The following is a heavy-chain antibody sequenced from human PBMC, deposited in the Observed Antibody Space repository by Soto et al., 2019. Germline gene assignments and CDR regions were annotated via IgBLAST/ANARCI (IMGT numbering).Heavy chain of an antibody. CDR2: IYPSGST. J-gene: IGHJ4*02. CDR3: VRGRSYSVYDF. CDR1: GGSISGHA. Sequence: SETLSLTCTVSGGSISGHAWIWVRQPAGRGLEWIGHIYPSGSTSYNPSLRSRVTMSLDTSNNQIFLNLASVTAADTAVFYCVRGRSYSVYDFWGPGTLVTVSS. D-gene: IGHD5-12*01. V-gene: IGHV4-4*07.